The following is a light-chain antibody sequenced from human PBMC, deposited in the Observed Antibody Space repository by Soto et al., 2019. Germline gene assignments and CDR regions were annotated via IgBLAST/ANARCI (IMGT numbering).Light chain of an antibody. CDR3: AAWDDTLNGHVL. Sequence: QSVLTQPPSASGPPGQSVTISCSGANSNIGANSVNWYQQVPGTAPKLLIYRNDQRPSGVPDRISGSKSGTSASLTISGLQSEDEAAYYCAAWDDTLNGHVLFGGGTQLTVL. CDR1: NSNIGANS. J-gene: IGLJ2*01. CDR2: RND. V-gene: IGLV1-44*01.